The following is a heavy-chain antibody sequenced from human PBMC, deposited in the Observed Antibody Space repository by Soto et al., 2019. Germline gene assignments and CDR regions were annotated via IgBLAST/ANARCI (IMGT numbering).Heavy chain of an antibody. V-gene: IGHV1-3*01. Sequence: QVQLVQSGAEVKKPGASVKVSCKASGYTFTSYAMHWVRQAPGQRLEWMGWINAGNGNTKYSQKFQGRVTITRDTSASTAYRELSSLRSEDTAVYYCAGALGVVTDDYWGQGTLVTVSS. CDR1: GYTFTSYA. D-gene: IGHD2-15*01. J-gene: IGHJ4*02. CDR2: INAGNGNT. CDR3: AGALGVVTDDY.